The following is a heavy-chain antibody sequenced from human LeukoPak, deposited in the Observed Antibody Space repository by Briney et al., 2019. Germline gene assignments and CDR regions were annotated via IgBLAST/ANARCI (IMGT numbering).Heavy chain of an antibody. CDR2: MNPNSGNT. V-gene: IGHV1-8*01. CDR1: GYTFTSYD. D-gene: IGHD6-13*01. J-gene: IGHJ5*02. CDR3: ARTEASWYWCKNWFDP. Sequence: ASVKVSCKASGYTFTSYDINWVRQATGQGLEWMGWMNPNSGNTGYAQKFQGRVTMTRNTSISTAYMELSSLRSEDTAVYYCARTEASWYWCKNWFDPWGQGTLVTVSS.